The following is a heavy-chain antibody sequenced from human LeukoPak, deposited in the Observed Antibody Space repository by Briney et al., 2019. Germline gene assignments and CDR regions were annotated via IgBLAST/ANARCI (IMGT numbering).Heavy chain of an antibody. CDR3: ARDPLSYYYDSSGFDAFDI. J-gene: IGHJ3*02. Sequence: GGSLRLSCAASGFTFSTYSMNWVRQAPGKGLEWVSSISSSSIYIYYADSVKGRFTISRDNAKNSLYLQMNSLRAEDTAVYYCARDPLSYYYDSSGFDAFDIWGQGTMVTVSS. D-gene: IGHD3-22*01. CDR1: GFTFSTYS. V-gene: IGHV3-21*01. CDR2: ISSSSIYI.